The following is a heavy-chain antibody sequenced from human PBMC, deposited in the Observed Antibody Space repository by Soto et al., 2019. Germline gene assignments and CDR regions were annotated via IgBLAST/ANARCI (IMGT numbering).Heavy chain of an antibody. CDR1: GFTFSSYG. J-gene: IGHJ4*02. CDR3: ARDSQTYYYDSSGYLLDY. V-gene: IGHV3-33*01. D-gene: IGHD3-22*01. Sequence: GGSLRLSCAASGFTFSSYGMHWVSQAPGKGLEWVAVIWYDGSNKYYADSVKGRFTISRDNSKNTLYLQMNSLRAEDTAVYYCARDSQTYYYDSSGYLLDYWGQGTLVTVSS. CDR2: IWYDGSNK.